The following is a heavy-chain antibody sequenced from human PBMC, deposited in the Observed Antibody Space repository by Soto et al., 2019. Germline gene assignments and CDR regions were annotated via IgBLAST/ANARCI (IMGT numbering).Heavy chain of an antibody. CDR2: FDPEDGET. CDR3: ATVEPPSILDDSSGYYYAFDI. V-gene: IGHV1-24*01. J-gene: IGHJ3*02. CDR1: GYTLTELS. Sequence: ASVKVSCKVSGYTLTELSMHWVRQAPGKGLEWMGGFDPEDGETIYAQKFQGRVTMTEDTSTDTAYMEPSSLRSEDTAVYYCATVEPPSILDDSSGYYYAFDIWGQGTMVTVSS. D-gene: IGHD3-22*01.